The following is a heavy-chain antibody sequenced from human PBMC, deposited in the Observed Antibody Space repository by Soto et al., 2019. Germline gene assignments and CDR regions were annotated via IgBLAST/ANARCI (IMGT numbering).Heavy chain of an antibody. CDR2: ISGSGGST. D-gene: IGHD3-16*01. CDR3: AKDLYGGFPGWFDP. V-gene: IGHV3-23*01. CDR1: GFTFSSYA. J-gene: IGHJ5*02. Sequence: LRLSCAASGFTFSSYAMIWVRQAPGKGLEWVSAISGSGGSTYYADSVKGRFTISRDNSKNTLYLQMNSLRAEDTAVYYCAKDLYGGFPGWFDPWGKGTLVTVSS.